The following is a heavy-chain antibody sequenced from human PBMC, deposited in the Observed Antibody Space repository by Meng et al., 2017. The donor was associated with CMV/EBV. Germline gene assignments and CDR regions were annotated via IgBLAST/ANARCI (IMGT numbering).Heavy chain of an antibody. J-gene: IGHJ4*02. CDR1: GFTFDDYA. V-gene: IGHV3-23*01. Sequence: GGSLRLSCAASGFTFDDYAMHWVRQAPGKGLEWVSAISGSGGSTYYADSVKGRFTISRDNSKNTLYLQMNSLRAEDTAVYYCAKDSGYLSSVLDYWGQGTLVTVSS. D-gene: IGHD3-22*01. CDR2: ISGSGGST. CDR3: AKDSGYLSSVLDY.